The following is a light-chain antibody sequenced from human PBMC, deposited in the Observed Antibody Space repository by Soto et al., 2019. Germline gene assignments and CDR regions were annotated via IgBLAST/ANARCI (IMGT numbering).Light chain of an antibody. J-gene: IGLJ1*01. V-gene: IGLV2-14*01. CDR3: SSYTSSSTDV. CDR1: SSDVGGYNY. CDR2: EVS. Sequence: QSALTQPASVSGSPGQSITISCTGTSSDVGGYNYVSWYQQHPGKAPKFLIYEVSNRPSGVSNRFSGSKSGNTASLTISGLQAEDGADYYCSSYTSSSTDVFGTGTKLTVL.